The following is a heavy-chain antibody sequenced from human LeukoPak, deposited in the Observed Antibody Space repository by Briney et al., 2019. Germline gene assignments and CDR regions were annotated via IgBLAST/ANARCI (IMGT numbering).Heavy chain of an antibody. J-gene: IGHJ4*02. D-gene: IGHD6-19*01. V-gene: IGHV4-39*07. CDR1: GGSISSVSYY. CDR2: IFYTGRS. Sequence: SETLSLTCTVSGGSISSVSYYWGWIRQPPGKGLECIGSIFYTGRSYYNPSLKRRVTISVDTSKNQFSLKLSSVTAADTTVYYCAKILYSSNIDYWGQGTLVTVSS. CDR3: AKILYSSNIDY.